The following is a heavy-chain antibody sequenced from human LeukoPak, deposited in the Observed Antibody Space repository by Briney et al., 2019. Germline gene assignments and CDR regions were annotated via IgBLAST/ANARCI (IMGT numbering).Heavy chain of an antibody. CDR2: MNPNSGNT. V-gene: IGHV1-8*01. CDR1: GYTFTSYD. D-gene: IGHD6-13*01. J-gene: IGHJ6*03. Sequence: GASVKVSCKASGYTFTSYDINWVRQATGQGLEWMGWMNPNSGNTGYAQKFQGRVTMTRNTSISTAYVELSSLRSEDTAVYYCARGIGAAAHFYYYYYYMDVWGKGTTVTVSS. CDR3: ARGIGAAAHFYYYYYYMDV.